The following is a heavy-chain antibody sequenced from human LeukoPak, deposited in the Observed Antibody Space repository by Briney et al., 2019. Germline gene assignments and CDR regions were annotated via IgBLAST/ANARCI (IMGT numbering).Heavy chain of an antibody. J-gene: IGHJ4*02. V-gene: IGHV1-18*01. Sequence: ASVKVSCKASGYTFTSYGISWVRQAPRQGLEWMGWISAYNGNTNYAQKLQGRVTMTTDTSTSTAYMELRSLRSDDTAVYYCARDKAGRGYFDYWGQGTLVTVSS. CDR1: GYTFTSYG. CDR3: ARDKAGRGYFDY. CDR2: ISAYNGNT.